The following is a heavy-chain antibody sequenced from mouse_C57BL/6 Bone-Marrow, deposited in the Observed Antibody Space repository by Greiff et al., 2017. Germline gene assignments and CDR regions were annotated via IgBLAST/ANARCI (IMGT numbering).Heavy chain of an antibody. CDR3: ASGGLPCYVMDY. CDR2: ISDGGSDT. Sequence: EVHLVESGRGLVKPGGSLKLSCAASGFTFSSYDMSWVRQTPAKRLEWVATISDGGSDTYYPDNVKGRFTISSDNAKNNLYLKMSHMKTKDTTVDNCASGGLPCYVMDYWGQGTTLTVSS. V-gene: IGHV5-4*01. D-gene: IGHD1-1*02. CDR1: GFTFSSYD. J-gene: IGHJ4*01.